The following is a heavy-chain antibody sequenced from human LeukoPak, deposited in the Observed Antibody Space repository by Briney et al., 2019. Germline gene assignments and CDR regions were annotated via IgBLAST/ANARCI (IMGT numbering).Heavy chain of an antibody. CDR3: AKVVWGLTRGYFDL. J-gene: IGHJ2*01. V-gene: IGHV3-23*01. D-gene: IGHD3-16*01. CDR2: ISAGGGST. Sequence: GGSLRLSCAASGFIFNTYAMSWVRQAPGKGLEWVSGISAGGGSTYYADSVKGRFTVSTDNSKNTLYLQMNSVRAEDTALYYCAKVVWGLTRGYFDLWGRGTRVTVSS. CDR1: GFIFNTYA.